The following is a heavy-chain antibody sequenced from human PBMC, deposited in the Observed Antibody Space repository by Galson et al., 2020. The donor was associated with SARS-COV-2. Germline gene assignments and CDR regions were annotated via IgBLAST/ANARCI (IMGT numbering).Heavy chain of an antibody. CDR3: ARVGGNDGWNWFDP. CDR2: INDSGGT. CDR1: GFSMSKYY. J-gene: IGHJ5*02. Sequence: SETLSLTCSVSGFSMSKYYWSWIRQSPGKGLEWIANINDSGGTKYNPSLKSRVSMSVDTSENQFSLKLNSVTAADTAVYYCARVGGNDGWNWFDPWGQGTLVTVSS. V-gene: IGHV4-59*01. D-gene: IGHD1-1*01.